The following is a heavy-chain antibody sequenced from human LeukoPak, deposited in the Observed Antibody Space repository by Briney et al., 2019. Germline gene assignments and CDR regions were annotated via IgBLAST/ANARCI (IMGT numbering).Heavy chain of an antibody. CDR3: ARLRDEDSSAYYGSDH. CDR2: INHSRST. CDR1: GGSFRGYY. V-gene: IGHV4-34*01. J-gene: IGHJ5*02. Sequence: SETLSLTCAVYGGSFRGYYWSWIRQPPGKGLEWIGEINHSRSTNYNPSLKSRVTISVDSSKNQFSLKLTSVTAADMAMYYCARLRDEDSSAYYGSDHWGQGTRVTVSS. D-gene: IGHD3-22*01.